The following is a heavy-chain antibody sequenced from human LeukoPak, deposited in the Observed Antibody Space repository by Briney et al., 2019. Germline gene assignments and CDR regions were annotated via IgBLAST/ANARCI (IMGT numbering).Heavy chain of an antibody. CDR2: ISSSSSTI. J-gene: IGHJ3*02. D-gene: IGHD6-13*01. V-gene: IGHV3-48*04. CDR1: GFTFSSYS. CDR3: ARLGGSSWYGVFDI. Sequence: GGSLRLSCAASGFTFSSYSMNWVRQAPGKGLEWVSYISSSSSTIYYADSVKGRFTISRDNAKNSLYLQMNSLRAEDTAVYYCARLGGSSWYGVFDIGGKGTMVTVSS.